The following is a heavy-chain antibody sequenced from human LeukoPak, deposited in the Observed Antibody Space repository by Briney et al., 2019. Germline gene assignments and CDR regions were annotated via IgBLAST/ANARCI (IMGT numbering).Heavy chain of an antibody. J-gene: IGHJ4*02. Sequence: PGGSLRLSCAASGFTLSSYWMHWVRQAPGKGLEWVSRINTDGRSTTYADSVKGRFTISRDNAKNTVYLQMNSLRADDTAVYYCVRDNEDSSSVNYWGQGTLVTVSS. CDR2: INTDGRST. D-gene: IGHD6-6*01. CDR1: GFTLSSYW. V-gene: IGHV3-74*03. CDR3: VRDNEDSSSVNY.